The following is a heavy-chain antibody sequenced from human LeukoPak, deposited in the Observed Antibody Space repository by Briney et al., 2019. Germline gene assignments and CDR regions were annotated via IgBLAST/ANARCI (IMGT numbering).Heavy chain of an antibody. CDR2: ISAYNGNT. D-gene: IGHD2-2*01. CDR1: GYTFTSYG. J-gene: IGHJ2*01. Sequence: ASVKVSCKASGYTFTSYGISWVRQAPGQGLEWMGWISAYNGNTKYSQKFQGRVTITRDTSASTAYMELSSLRSEDTAVYYCARTPGYCSSTSCYASDWYFDLWGRGTLVTVSS. V-gene: IGHV1-18*01. CDR3: ARTPGYCSSTSCYASDWYFDL.